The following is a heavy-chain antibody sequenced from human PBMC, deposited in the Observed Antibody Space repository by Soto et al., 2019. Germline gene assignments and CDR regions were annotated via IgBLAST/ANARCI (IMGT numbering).Heavy chain of an antibody. CDR3: ARLGIVGATLRDY. CDR2: IYSGGST. J-gene: IGHJ4*02. CDR1: GFTVSSDY. D-gene: IGHD1-26*01. Sequence: GGSLRLSCAASGFTVSSDYMSWVRQAPGKGLEWVSVIYSGGSTYYADSVKGRFTISRDNSKNTLYLQMNSLRAEDTAVYYCARLGIVGATLRDYWGQGTLVTVSS. V-gene: IGHV3-53*01.